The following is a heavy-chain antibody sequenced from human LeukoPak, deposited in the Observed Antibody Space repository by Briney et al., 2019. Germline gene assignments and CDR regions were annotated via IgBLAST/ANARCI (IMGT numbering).Heavy chain of an antibody. CDR2: IWFDGSNK. D-gene: IGHD5/OR15-5a*01. Sequence: GSLRLSCAASGITFSTYGMHWVRQAPGKGLDWVAFIWFDGSNKYYADSVKGRFTISRDNSKNTLYLQMNSLKIEDTAVYYCANPIYPQGYYFDYWGQGTLLTVSS. V-gene: IGHV3-30*02. CDR1: GITFSTYG. J-gene: IGHJ4*02. CDR3: ANPIYPQGYYFDY.